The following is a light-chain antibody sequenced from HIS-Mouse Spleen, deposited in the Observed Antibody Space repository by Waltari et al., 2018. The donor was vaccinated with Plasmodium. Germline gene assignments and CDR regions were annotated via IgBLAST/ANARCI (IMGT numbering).Light chain of an antibody. V-gene: IGLV2-23*01. CDR3: CSYAGSSTYV. CDR1: SSDVGGYNL. J-gene: IGLJ1*01. CDR2: EGS. Sequence: QSALTQPASVSGSPGQSITIPCTGTSSDVGGYNLVPWYQQHPGKAPKLMIYEGSKRPSGVSNRFSGSKSGNTASLTSAGLQAEDEADYYCCSYAGSSTYVFGTGTKVTVL.